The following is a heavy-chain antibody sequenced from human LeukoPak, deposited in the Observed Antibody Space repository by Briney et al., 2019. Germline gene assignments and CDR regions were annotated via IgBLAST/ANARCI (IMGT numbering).Heavy chain of an antibody. CDR3: AREGITGTTSTGNFDY. V-gene: IGHV1-2*02. D-gene: IGHD1-7*01. CDR1: GYTFTGYY. J-gene: IGHJ4*02. Sequence: ASVKVSCKASGYTFTGYYMHWVRQAPGQGLEWMGWINPNSGGTNYAQKFQGRVTVTRDTSISTAYMELSRLRSDNTAVYYCAREGITGTTSTGNFDYWGQGTLVTVSS. CDR2: INPNSGGT.